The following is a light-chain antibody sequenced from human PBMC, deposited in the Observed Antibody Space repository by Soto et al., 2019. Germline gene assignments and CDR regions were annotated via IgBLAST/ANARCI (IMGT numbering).Light chain of an antibody. CDR3: PQRSNSVIP. J-gene: IGKJ3*01. CDR2: DGA. V-gene: IGKV3-11*01. Sequence: EIVLTQSPATLSLSPGERATLSCRASQSVSGYLAWYQQKPGPAPRLLIYDGAHRAAGIPSRGSGSGSGTDLTLPISGLEPEDFAVYYCPQRSNSVIPFSPRTKVDIK. CDR1: QSVSGY.